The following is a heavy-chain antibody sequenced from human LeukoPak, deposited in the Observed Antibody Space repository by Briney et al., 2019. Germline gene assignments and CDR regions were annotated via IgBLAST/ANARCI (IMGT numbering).Heavy chain of an antibody. CDR1: GYSFTGYY. J-gene: IGHJ3*02. CDR3: AREGLGIRGAFDI. CDR2: INPNSGGT. V-gene: IGHV1-2*02. Sequence: ASVKVSCKASGYSFTGYYIHWVRQAPGQGLEWMGWINPNSGGTNNAQKFQGRVTMTRDTSNSTAYMELSRLRSDDTAVYYCAREGLGIRGAFDIWGQGTMVTVSS. D-gene: IGHD7-27*01.